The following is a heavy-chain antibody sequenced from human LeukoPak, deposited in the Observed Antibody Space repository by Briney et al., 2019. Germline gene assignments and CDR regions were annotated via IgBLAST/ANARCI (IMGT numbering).Heavy chain of an antibody. CDR1: GGSISSYC. J-gene: IGHJ4*02. CDR2: IYYSGST. D-gene: IGHD2-21*01. V-gene: IGHV4-59*01. Sequence: AETLSLTCIVSGGSISSYCWSWIRQPPGKGLEWIGYIYYSGSTTYNPSLKSRVTISVDTSKNQFSLKLSHVAAADTAVYYCGSVQYSNGSGLDSWGQGTLVTVSS. CDR3: GSVQYSNGSGLDS.